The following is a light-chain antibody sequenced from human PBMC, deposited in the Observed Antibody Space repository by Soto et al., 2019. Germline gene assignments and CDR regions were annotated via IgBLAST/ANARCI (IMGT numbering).Light chain of an antibody. V-gene: IGLV1-51*01. CDR1: SSNIGSHY. CDR3: DSWDNSLSVVL. J-gene: IGLJ2*01. Sequence: QSVLTQPPSVSAAPGQRVTISCSGSSSNIGSHYVSWYQQLPGTAPKLLIYDNYKRPSGIPDRFSGSTSGTSATLAIAGLQTGDEDDYYCDSWDNSLSVVLFGGGTKLTVL. CDR2: DNY.